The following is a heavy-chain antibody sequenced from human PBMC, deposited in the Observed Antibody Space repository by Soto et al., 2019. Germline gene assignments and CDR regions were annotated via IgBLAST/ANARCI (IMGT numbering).Heavy chain of an antibody. V-gene: IGHV1-18*01. D-gene: IGHD1-1*01. CDR1: GYDFTTYG. CDR3: ARGRYGDY. CDR2: ISAHNGNT. Sequence: QVHLVQSGAEVKKPGASVKVSCQGSGYDFTTYGITWVRQAPGQGLEWMGWISAHNGNTNYAQKLQGRVTVTRDTSTSTAYMELRSLRYDDTVVYYCARGRYGDYWGQGALVTVSS. J-gene: IGHJ4*02.